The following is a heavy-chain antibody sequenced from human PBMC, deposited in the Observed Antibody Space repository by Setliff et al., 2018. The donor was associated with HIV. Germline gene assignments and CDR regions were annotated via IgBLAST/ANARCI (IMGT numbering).Heavy chain of an antibody. CDR3: ARGRGSSSSWPIDY. V-gene: IGHV4-31*03. D-gene: IGHD6-13*01. CDR1: GASISNGGYY. J-gene: IGHJ4*02. Sequence: SETLSLTCTVSGASISNGGYYWSWIRQHPEKALEWIGYIFHSGDTYYNPSLKSRISMSVDTSKNQFSLELTSLTAADTAVYFCARGRGSSSSWPIDYWGQGTLVTVSS. CDR2: IFHSGDT.